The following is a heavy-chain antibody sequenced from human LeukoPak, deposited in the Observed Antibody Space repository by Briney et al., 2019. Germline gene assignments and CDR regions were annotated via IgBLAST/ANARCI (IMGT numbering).Heavy chain of an antibody. CDR1: GYTFTSYG. V-gene: IGHV1-18*01. CDR2: ISAYNGNT. Sequence: ASVTVSFKASGYTFTSYGISWVRQAPGQGREWMGWISAYNGNTNYAQELQGSVTMTTDTSTSTAYMELRSLRSDDTAVYYCARTTGYSSGWYGGTYYYYMDVWGKGTTVTVSS. CDR3: ARTTGYSSGWYGGTYYYYMDV. J-gene: IGHJ6*03. D-gene: IGHD6-19*01.